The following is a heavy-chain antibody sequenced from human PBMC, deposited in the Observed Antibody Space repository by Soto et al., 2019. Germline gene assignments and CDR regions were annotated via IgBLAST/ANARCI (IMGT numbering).Heavy chain of an antibody. V-gene: IGHV5-51*01. D-gene: IGHD2-15*01. CDR2: IYPGESDT. CDR1: GYSFTSYW. CDR3: ARHGALFGNCSGGSCYYYYYYMDV. Sequence: GESLKISCKGSGYSFTSYWIGWVRQMPGKSLEWMGIIYPGESDTRYSPSFQGQVTISADKSISTAYLQWSSLKASDTAMYYCARHGALFGNCSGGSCYYYYYYMDVWGKGTTVTVSS. J-gene: IGHJ6*03.